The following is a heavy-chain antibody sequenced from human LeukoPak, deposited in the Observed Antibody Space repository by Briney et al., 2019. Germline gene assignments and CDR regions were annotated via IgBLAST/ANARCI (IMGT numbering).Heavy chain of an antibody. Sequence: GGSLRLSCSASGFRFSDYDMNWVRQAPGKGLEWVSAISGRSSHVYYGESVKGRFTISRDSAKNSLYLQLDSLGVEDTAVYHCGRAFPPLRTSSAGDLWGQGTLVTVSS. CDR1: GFRFSDYD. CDR2: ISGRSSHV. CDR3: GRAFPPLRTSSAGDL. J-gene: IGHJ1*01. V-gene: IGHV3-21*01. D-gene: IGHD3-16*01.